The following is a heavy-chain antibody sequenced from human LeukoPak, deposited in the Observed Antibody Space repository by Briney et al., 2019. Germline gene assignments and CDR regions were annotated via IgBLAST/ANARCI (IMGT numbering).Heavy chain of an antibody. CDR1: GSSIASRNW. Sequence: SDTLSLTCSVSGSSIASRNWWGWIRQPPGKGLEWIGYIFYTGSIYYNPSLKSRVTMSVDTSKNQFSLRLSSVTAVDTAVYYCARKTDAKSYYPDWGQGTLVTVSS. J-gene: IGHJ4*02. D-gene: IGHD3-10*01. CDR3: ARKTDAKSYYPD. CDR2: IFYTGSI. V-gene: IGHV4-28*05.